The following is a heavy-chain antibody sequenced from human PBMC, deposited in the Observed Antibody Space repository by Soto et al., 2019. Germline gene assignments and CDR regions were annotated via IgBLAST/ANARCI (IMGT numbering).Heavy chain of an antibody. D-gene: IGHD3-10*01. CDR2: IIPILGIA. J-gene: IGHJ4*02. Sequence: ASVTVSCKASGGTFSSYTISWVRQAPGQGLEWMGRIIPILGIANYAQKFQGRVTITADKSTSTAYMELSSLRSEDTAVYYCARDYSSRVRGVINRYRFDYWGQGTLVTV. CDR1: GGTFSSYT. V-gene: IGHV1-69*04. CDR3: ARDYSSRVRGVINRYRFDY.